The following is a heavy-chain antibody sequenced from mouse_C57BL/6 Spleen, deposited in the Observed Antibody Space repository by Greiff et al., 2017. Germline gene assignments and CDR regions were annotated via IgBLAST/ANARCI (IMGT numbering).Heavy chain of an antibody. J-gene: IGHJ1*03. D-gene: IGHD1-1*01. CDR3: ARSVTTVVKYFDV. CDR1: GYTFTSYW. V-gene: IGHV1-61*01. CDR2: IYPSDSET. Sequence: VQLQQPGAELVRPGSSVKLSCKASGYTFTSYWMDWVKQRPGQGLEWIGNIYPSDSETHYNQKFKDKATLTVDKSSSTAYMQLNSLTSEDSAVYYCARSVTTVVKYFDVWGTGTTVTVSS.